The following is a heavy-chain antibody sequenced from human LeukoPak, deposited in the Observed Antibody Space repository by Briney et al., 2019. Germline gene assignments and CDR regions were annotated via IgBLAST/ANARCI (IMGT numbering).Heavy chain of an antibody. CDR3: ARGSSGWDDVSGI. J-gene: IGHJ3*02. V-gene: IGHV4-31*03. D-gene: IGHD6-19*01. CDR1: GGSISSSTYY. Sequence: SETLSLTCTVSGGSISSSTYYWGWIRQPPGKGLEWIGYIYYSGSTYYNPSLKSRVTISVDTSKNQFSLKLSSVTAADTAVYYCARGSSGWDDVSGIWGQGTMVTVSS. CDR2: IYYSGST.